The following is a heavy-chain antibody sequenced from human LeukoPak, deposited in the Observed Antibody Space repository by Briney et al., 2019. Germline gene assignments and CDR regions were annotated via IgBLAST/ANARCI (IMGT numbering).Heavy chain of an antibody. D-gene: IGHD6-13*01. Sequence: GGSLRLSCAASGFTFSNYWMHWVRQAPGKGLVWVSRINSDGINTSYADSVKGRFTISRDNAKNTLYLQMNSLRAEDTAVYYCARATYSSSWYVIGWGQGTLVTVSS. CDR2: INSDGINT. J-gene: IGHJ4*02. V-gene: IGHV3-74*01. CDR3: ARATYSSSWYVIG. CDR1: GFTFSNYW.